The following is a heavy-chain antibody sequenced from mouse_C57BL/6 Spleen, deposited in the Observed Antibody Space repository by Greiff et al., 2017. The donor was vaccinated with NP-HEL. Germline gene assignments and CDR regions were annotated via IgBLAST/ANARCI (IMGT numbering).Heavy chain of an antibody. D-gene: IGHD2-2*01. CDR3: ARWGYYGYDDGYCDY. CDR2: ISDGGSYT. J-gene: IGHJ2*01. V-gene: IGHV5-4*03. Sequence: EVKLVESGGGLVKPGGSLKLSCAASGFTFSSYAMSWVRQTPEKRLEWVATISDGGSYTYYPDNVKGRFTISRDNAKNNLYLQMSHLKSEDTAMYYCARWGYYGYDDGYCDYWGQGTTLTVSS. CDR1: GFTFSSYA.